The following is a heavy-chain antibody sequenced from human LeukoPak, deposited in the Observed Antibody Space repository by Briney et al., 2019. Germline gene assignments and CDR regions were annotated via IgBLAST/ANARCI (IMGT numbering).Heavy chain of an antibody. CDR2: ISSSGSTI. D-gene: IGHD3-3*01. CDR3: AKDAGFLDFWSGYYIY. V-gene: IGHV3-11*01. J-gene: IGHJ4*02. CDR1: GFTFSDYY. Sequence: PGGSLRLSCAASGFTFSDYYMSWIRQAPGKGLEWVSYISSSGSTIYYADSVKGRFTISRDNSKNSLYLQMNSLRAEDTALYYCAKDAGFLDFWSGYYIYWGQGTLVTVSS.